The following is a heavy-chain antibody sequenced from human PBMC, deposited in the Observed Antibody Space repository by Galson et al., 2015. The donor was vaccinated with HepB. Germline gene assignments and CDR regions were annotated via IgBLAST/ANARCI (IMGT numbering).Heavy chain of an antibody. CDR2: VIPFFPTT. V-gene: IGHV1-69*06. Sequence: QSGAEVKKPGASVKVSCKASGGSFSKFAISWVRQAPGQGLEWMGGVIPFFPTTNYAQKFQGRVTITADKSTGTAYMELSSLRFEDTAIYYCARDYYHDSSVDSLDWRNPNGWFDPWGQGTLVTVSS. D-gene: IGHD3-22*01. J-gene: IGHJ5*02. CDR1: GGSFSKFA. CDR3: ARDYYHDSSVDSLDWRNPNGWFDP.